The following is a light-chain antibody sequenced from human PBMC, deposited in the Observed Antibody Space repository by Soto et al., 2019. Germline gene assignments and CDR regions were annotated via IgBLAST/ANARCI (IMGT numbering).Light chain of an antibody. Sequence: QSVLTQPPSVSGAPGQRVTISCTGSSSNIGANYDVHWYQHRPGTAPKLLIFGNTNRPSGIPDRFSGSKSGTSATLGITGFQTGDEADYYCGSWDSSLSAYVFGTGTKATVL. CDR3: GSWDSSLSAYV. V-gene: IGLV1-40*01. CDR2: GNT. J-gene: IGLJ1*01. CDR1: SSNIGANYD.